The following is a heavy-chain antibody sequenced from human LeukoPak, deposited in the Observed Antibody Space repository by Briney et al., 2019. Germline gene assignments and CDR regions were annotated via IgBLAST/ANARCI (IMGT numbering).Heavy chain of an antibody. Sequence: ASVKVSCKGSGYTLSNHAFSWVRQAPGQGLEWMGWISADNGNTNYAQKLQGRVTMTTDTSTSTAYMELRSLRSDDTAVYYCARGGEYSSSWDYWGQGTLVTVSS. CDR1: GYTLSNHA. D-gene: IGHD6-6*01. CDR2: ISADNGNT. CDR3: ARGGEYSSSWDY. J-gene: IGHJ4*02. V-gene: IGHV1-18*04.